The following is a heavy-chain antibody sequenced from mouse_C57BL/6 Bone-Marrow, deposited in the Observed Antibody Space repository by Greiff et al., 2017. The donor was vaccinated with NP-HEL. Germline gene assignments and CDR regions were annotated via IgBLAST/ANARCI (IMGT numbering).Heavy chain of an antibody. Sequence: VQLQQSVAELVRPGASVKLSCTASGFNIKNTYMHWVKQRPEQGLEWIGRIDPANGNTKYAPKFQGKATITADTSSNTAYLQLSSLTSEDTAVYYCVCIWSYYGSCSFDYWGQGTTLTVSS. J-gene: IGHJ2*01. CDR3: VCIWSYYGSCSFDY. CDR2: IDPANGNT. D-gene: IGHD1-1*01. CDR1: GFNIKNTY. V-gene: IGHV14-3*01.